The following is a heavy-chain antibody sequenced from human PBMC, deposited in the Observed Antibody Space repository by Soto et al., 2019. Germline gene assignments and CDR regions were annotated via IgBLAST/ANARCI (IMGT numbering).Heavy chain of an antibody. D-gene: IGHD3-22*01. CDR1: GGSISSDRYF. CDR2: MFYSGST. J-gene: IGHJ4*02. Sequence: QLQLQESGPGLVKPSGTLSLTCTVSGGSISSDRYFWAWIRQPPGKGLEWIGGMFYSGSTYYNPSLKSRGTISVDMSVDMSKNRFSLKPNSVSAADTAIYFCARADYYDSYSYYFLPSDFDFWGQGTLVTVSS. CDR3: ARADYYDSYSYYFLPSDFDF. V-gene: IGHV4-39*01.